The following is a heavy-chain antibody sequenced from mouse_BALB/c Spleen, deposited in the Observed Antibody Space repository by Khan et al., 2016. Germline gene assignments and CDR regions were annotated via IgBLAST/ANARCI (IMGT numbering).Heavy chain of an antibody. Sequence: QVQLQQSGAELAKPGASVRMSCKASGYTFTSYTIHWVKQRPGKGLEWIGYINPTTGYTNYNQKFKDKATLTADKSSSTAYMQLSSLTSEDSAVYYCARARRMRGNYLFDYWGQGTTLTVSS. CDR1: GYTFTSYT. J-gene: IGHJ2*01. CDR2: INPTTGYT. V-gene: IGHV1-4*01. CDR3: ARARRMRGNYLFDY. D-gene: IGHD2-1*01.